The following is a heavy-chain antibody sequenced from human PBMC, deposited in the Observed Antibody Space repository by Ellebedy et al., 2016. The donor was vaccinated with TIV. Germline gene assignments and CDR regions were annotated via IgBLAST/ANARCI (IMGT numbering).Heavy chain of an antibody. Sequence: ASVKVSCKGSGYSFTTYWIGWVRQMPGKGLEWMGTIYPGDSNPAYSPSFQGQVTVSADNSIPTASLHWSSLKASDTAMYYCERHTYAISILGNWFDPWGQGTLVTVSS. CDR1: GYSFTTYW. D-gene: IGHD3-9*01. CDR2: IYPGDSNP. V-gene: IGHV5-51*01. J-gene: IGHJ5*02. CDR3: ERHTYAISILGNWFDP.